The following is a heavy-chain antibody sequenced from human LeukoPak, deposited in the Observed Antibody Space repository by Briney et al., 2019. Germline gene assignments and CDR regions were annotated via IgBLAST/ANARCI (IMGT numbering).Heavy chain of an antibody. Sequence: SVKVSCKASGGTFSSYAISWVRQAPGQGLEWMGRMIPIFGTANYAQKFQGRVTITTDESTSTAYMELSSLRSEDTAVYYCARETRSVTIFGVVIIEYYFDYWGQGTLVTVSS. CDR3: ARETRSVTIFGVVIIEYYFDY. J-gene: IGHJ4*02. D-gene: IGHD3-3*01. V-gene: IGHV1-69*05. CDR1: GGTFSSYA. CDR2: MIPIFGTA.